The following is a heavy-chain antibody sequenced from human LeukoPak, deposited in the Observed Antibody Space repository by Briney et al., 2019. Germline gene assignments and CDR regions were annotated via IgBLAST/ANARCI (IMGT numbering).Heavy chain of an antibody. CDR2: IWFGGNT. CDR3: ARGGDYGDIFDY. CDR1: GGSISSTSYY. Sequence: SETLSLTCTVSGGSISSTSYYWSWLRQSPGKGLEWIGSIWFGGNTYYNSSLKSRVTISGDTSRNQFSLKLSSVSVADTAVYYCARGGDYGDIFDYWGQGTLVTVSS. V-gene: IGHV4-39*02. J-gene: IGHJ4*02. D-gene: IGHD4-17*01.